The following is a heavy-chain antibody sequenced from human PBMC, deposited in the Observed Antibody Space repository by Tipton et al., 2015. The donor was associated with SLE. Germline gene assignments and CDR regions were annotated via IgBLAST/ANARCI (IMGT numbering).Heavy chain of an antibody. J-gene: IGHJ1*01. V-gene: IGHV4-59*04. CDR1: GGSISSYY. CDR2: IYYSGST. D-gene: IGHD2-2*02. Sequence: GLVKPSETLSLTCTVSGGSISSYYWSWIRQPPGKGLEWIGSIYYSGSTYYNPSLKSRVTISVDTSKNQFSLKLSSVTAADTAVYYCAAARDIVVVPAAIGYFQHWGQGTLVTVSS. CDR3: AAARDIVVVPAAIGYFQH.